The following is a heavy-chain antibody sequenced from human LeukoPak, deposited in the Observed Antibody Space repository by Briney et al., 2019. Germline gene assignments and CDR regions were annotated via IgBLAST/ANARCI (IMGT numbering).Heavy chain of an antibody. D-gene: IGHD5-12*01. J-gene: IGHJ4*02. CDR3: ARAGYSGYDFLPFGY. CDR2: ISAYNGNT. Sequence: GASVKVSCTASGYTFTSYGISWVRQAPGQGLEWMGWISAYNGNTNYAQKLQGRVTMTTDTSTSTAYMELRSLRSDDTAVYYCARAGYSGYDFLPFGYWGQGTLVTVSS. CDR1: GYTFTSYG. V-gene: IGHV1-18*01.